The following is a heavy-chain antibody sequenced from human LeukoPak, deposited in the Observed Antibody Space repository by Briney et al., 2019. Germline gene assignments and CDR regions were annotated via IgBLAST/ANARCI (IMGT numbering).Heavy chain of an antibody. J-gene: IGHJ4*02. CDR2: IKQDGSEK. CDR1: GFTFSSYW. V-gene: IGHV3-7*01. Sequence: PGGSLRLSCAAAGFTFSSYWMSRVRQAPGKGLEWVANIKQDGSEKYYVDSVKGRFTISRDNARNSLYLQMNSLRAEDTAVYYCARGEYYYDSSGYDYWGQGTLVTVSS. CDR3: ARGEYYYDSSGYDY. D-gene: IGHD3-22*01.